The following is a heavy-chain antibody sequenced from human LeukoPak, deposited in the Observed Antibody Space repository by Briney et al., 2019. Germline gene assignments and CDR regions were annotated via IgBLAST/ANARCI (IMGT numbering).Heavy chain of an antibody. D-gene: IGHD5-18*01. Sequence: PSETLSLTCTVSGGSISSYYWSWIRQPPGKGLEWIGYIYYSGSTNYNPSLKSRVTISVDTRKNQFSLKLSSVTAADTAVYYCARVNSYGYAGYFDYWGQGTLVTVSS. J-gene: IGHJ4*02. CDR1: GGSISSYY. CDR2: IYYSGST. CDR3: ARVNSYGYAGYFDY. V-gene: IGHV4-59*01.